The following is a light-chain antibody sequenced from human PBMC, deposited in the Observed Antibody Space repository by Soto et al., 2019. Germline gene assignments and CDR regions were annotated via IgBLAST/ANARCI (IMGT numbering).Light chain of an antibody. CDR2: DVS. CDR3: GSYTSSNTYV. Sequence: QSVLTQPASVSGSPGQSITISCTGTSSGVGGYNYVSWYQQHPGKAPKLMIYDVSNRPSGVSNRFSGSKSGNTASLTISGLQAEDQADYYCGSYTSSNTYVFGTGTKVTVL. CDR1: SSGVGGYNY. V-gene: IGLV2-14*01. J-gene: IGLJ1*01.